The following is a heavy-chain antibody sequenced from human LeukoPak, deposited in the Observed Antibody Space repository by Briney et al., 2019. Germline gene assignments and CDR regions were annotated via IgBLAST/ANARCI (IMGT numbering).Heavy chain of an antibody. V-gene: IGHV4-59*01. CDR1: GGSISSYY. D-gene: IGHD3-10*01. CDR3: ARDLRFGEFDY. J-gene: IGHJ4*02. Sequence: SETLSLTCTVSGGSISSYYWSWIRQPPGKGLEWIGYIYYSGSTNYNPSLKSRVTISVDTSKNQFSLKPSSVTAADTAVYYCARDLRFGEFDYWGQGTLVTVSS. CDR2: IYYSGST.